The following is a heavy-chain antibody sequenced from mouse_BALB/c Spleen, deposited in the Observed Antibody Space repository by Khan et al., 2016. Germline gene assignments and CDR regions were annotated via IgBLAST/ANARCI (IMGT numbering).Heavy chain of an antibody. CDR2: IDPENGDT. D-gene: IGHD1-1*01. V-gene: IGHV14-4*02. Sequence: VQLQQSGAELVRSGASVKLSCTASVFNIKDYYMHWVRQRPEQGLEWIGWIDPENGDTEYAPKFQGKATMTADTSSNAAYLQFSSLTSEDSAGYYCNANYYGSDVYFDYWGQGTTLTVSS. CDR1: VFNIKDYY. J-gene: IGHJ2*01. CDR3: NANYYGSDVYFDY.